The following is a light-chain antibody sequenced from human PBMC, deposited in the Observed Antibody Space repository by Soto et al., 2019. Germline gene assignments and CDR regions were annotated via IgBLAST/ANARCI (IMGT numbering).Light chain of an antibody. J-gene: IGKJ2*01. CDR2: DAS. CDR3: QQYNSYLYT. V-gene: IGKV1-5*01. CDR1: QNISNW. Sequence: DIQMTQSPSTLSASVGDRATITCRASQNISNWLAWYQQKPGKAPRLLIYDASSLKSGVPSRFSGSGSGTEFTLTISSLQPDDFATYYCQQYNSYLYTFGQGTKLEIK.